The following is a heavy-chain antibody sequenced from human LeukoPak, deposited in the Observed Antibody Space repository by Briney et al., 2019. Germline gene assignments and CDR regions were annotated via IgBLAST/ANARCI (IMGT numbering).Heavy chain of an antibody. J-gene: IGHJ4*02. V-gene: IGHV4-59*01. CDR3: ARELGTYYNAFDY. Sequence: PSETLSLTCTVSGGSISGYYWNWIRQPPGKGLEWIANIYSSGNTLYNSSLKSRFAISVDTSKNQFSLKLSSVTAADTAVYYCARELGTYYNAFDYWGQGTLVTVSS. CDR1: GGSISGYY. CDR2: IYSSGNT. D-gene: IGHD3-10*01.